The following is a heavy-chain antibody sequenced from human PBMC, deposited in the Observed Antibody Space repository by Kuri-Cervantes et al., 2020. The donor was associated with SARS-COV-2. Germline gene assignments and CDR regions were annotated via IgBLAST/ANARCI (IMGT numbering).Heavy chain of an antibody. D-gene: IGHD3-10*01. J-gene: IGHJ4*02. CDR1: GFTFSSYA. Sequence: GESLKISCAASGFTFSSYAMSWVRQAPGKGLEWVAFISDDGTNKYYADSVKGRFTISRDNSKNALFFQMNSLRAEDTAVYYCARVGGQFVAFDYWGQGTLVTVSS. V-gene: IGHV3-30*04. CDR2: ISDDGTNK. CDR3: ARVGGQFVAFDY.